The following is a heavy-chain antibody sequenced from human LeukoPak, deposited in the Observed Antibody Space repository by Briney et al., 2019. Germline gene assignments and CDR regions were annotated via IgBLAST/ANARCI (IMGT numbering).Heavy chain of an antibody. CDR2: ISSSSSYI. J-gene: IGHJ4*02. CDR3: ARDRSYYGSGGLDY. V-gene: IGHV3-21*01. D-gene: IGHD3-10*01. CDR1: GFTFSSYS. Sequence: GGSLRLSCAASGFTFSSYSMNWVRQAPGKGLEWVSSISSSSSYIYYADSVKGRSTISRDNAKNSLYLQMNSLRAEDTAVYYCARDRSYYGSGGLDYWGQGTLVTVSS.